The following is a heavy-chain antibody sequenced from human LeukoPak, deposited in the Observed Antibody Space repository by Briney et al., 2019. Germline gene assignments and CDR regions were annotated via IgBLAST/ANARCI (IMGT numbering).Heavy chain of an antibody. CDR3: ASHYYYDSSGYLHDAFDY. Sequence: PGGSLRLSCAASGFTVSSNYMSWVRQAPGKGLEWVSVIYSGGSTYYADSVKGRFTISRDNSKNTLYLQMNSLRAEDTAVYYCASHYYYDSSGYLHDAFDYWGQGTLVTVSS. D-gene: IGHD3-22*01. CDR2: IYSGGST. CDR1: GFTVSSNY. V-gene: IGHV3-66*04. J-gene: IGHJ4*02.